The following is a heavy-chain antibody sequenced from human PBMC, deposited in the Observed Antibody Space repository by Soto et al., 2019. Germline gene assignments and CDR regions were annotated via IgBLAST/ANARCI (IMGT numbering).Heavy chain of an antibody. CDR3: ARDIGRWLRSSNAPPERFDY. CDR2: IIPIRGIA. D-gene: IGHD5-12*01. Sequence: QVQLVQSGAEVKKPGSSVKVSCKASGGTFSSYTISWVRQAPGQGLEWMGRIIPIRGIANYAQKFQGRVKITADKATSTAYMELSSLSSEDTAVYYCARDIGRWLRSSNAPPERFDYWGQGTLVTVSS. J-gene: IGHJ4*02. V-gene: IGHV1-69*08. CDR1: GGTFSSYT.